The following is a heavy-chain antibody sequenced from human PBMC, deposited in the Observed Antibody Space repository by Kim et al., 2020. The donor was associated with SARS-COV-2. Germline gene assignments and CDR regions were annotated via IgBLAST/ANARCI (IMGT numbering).Heavy chain of an antibody. CDR3: ARFSRGDYDWFDP. Sequence: SETLSLTCAVYGGSFSGYYWSWIRQPPGKGLEWIGEINHSGSTNYNPSLKSRVTISVDTSKNQFSLKLSSVTAADTAVYYCARFSRGDYDWFDPWGQGTLVTVSS. CDR1: GGSFSGYY. J-gene: IGHJ5*02. V-gene: IGHV4-34*01. D-gene: IGHD4-17*01. CDR2: INHSGST.